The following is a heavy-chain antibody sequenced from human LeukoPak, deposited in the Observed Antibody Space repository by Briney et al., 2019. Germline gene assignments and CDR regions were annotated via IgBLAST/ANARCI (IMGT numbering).Heavy chain of an antibody. J-gene: IGHJ4*02. CDR2: IYSGDST. CDR3: ARYFYDSSGNPYYFDS. V-gene: IGHV3-53*01. CDR1: GFTFSSYS. Sequence: PGGSLRLSCAASGFTFSSYSMNWVRQAPGKGLEWVSVIYSGDSTYYADSVKGRFTISRDNSKNTVYLQMSSLRAEDTAVYYCARYFYDSSGNPYYFDSWGQGTLVTVSS. D-gene: IGHD3-22*01.